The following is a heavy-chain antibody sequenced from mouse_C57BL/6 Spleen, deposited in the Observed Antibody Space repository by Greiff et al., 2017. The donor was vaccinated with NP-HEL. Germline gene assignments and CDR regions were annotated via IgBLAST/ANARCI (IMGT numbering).Heavy chain of an antibody. CDR1: GYTFTDYY. Sequence: QVQLKESGPELVKPGASVKISCKASGYTFTDYYINWVKQRPGQGLEWIGWIFPGSGSTYYNEKFKGKATLTVDKSSSTAYMLLSSLTSEDSAVYCCARSIYDGFSYWYFDVWGTGTTVTVSS. J-gene: IGHJ1*03. CDR2: IFPGSGST. CDR3: ARSIYDGFSYWYFDV. D-gene: IGHD2-3*01. V-gene: IGHV1-75*01.